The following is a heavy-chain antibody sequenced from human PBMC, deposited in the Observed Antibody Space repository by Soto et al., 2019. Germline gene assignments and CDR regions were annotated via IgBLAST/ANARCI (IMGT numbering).Heavy chain of an antibody. Sequence: QVQLQESGPGLVKPSETLSLTCTVSGGSVTNHHLSWIRQPPGKGLEWMGYINYSGSTKYNPSPWSRATMSVDTSNSQFPLKLSSVTAADTAVYYCATYLGGGGGRGYWGQGTLVTVSS. J-gene: IGHJ4*02. CDR2: INYSGST. CDR3: ATYLGGGGGRGY. D-gene: IGHD2-21*01. V-gene: IGHV4-59*08. CDR1: GGSVTNHH.